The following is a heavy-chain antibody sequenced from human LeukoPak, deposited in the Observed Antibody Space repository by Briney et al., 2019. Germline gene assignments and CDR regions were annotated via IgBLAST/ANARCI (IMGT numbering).Heavy chain of an antibody. D-gene: IGHD3-10*01. J-gene: IGHJ6*03. CDR2: IYYSGST. V-gene: IGHV4-59*01. CDR3: AGGRRDSGSYGSFVYYYYYYMDV. Sequence: PSETLSLTCTVSGGSISSYYWSWIRQPPGKGLEWIGYIYYSGSTNYNPSLKSRVTISVDTSKNQFSLKLSSVTAADTAVYYCAGGRRDSGSYGSFVYYYYYYMDVWGKGTTVTVSS. CDR1: GGSISSYY.